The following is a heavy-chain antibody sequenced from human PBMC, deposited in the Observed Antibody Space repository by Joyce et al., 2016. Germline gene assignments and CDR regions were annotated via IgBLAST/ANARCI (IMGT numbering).Heavy chain of an antibody. V-gene: IGHV4-31*11. J-gene: IGHJ6*02. CDR3: VRGRGYHHYYGMDV. CDR1: GWSINSHNYH. Sequence: QLQLQQSGPGLVKPSQTLSLTCGVFGWSINSHNYHWSWIRQRPAKGLEWIGYISYTGSTDSNPSLKGRVGVSAETSKNQVSLNVTSVTAADTAVYYCVRGRGYHHYYGMDVWGQGTAVTVSS. D-gene: IGHD3-10*01. CDR2: ISYTGST.